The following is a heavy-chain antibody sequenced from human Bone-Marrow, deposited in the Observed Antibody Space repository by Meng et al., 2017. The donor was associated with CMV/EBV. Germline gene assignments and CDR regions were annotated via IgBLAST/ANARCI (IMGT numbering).Heavy chain of an antibody. CDR1: GFTFSSYW. CDR2: INSDGSST. V-gene: IGHV3-74*01. CDR3: ARDPFLGYCSSTSCSPGYYGMDV. J-gene: IGHJ6*02. D-gene: IGHD2-2*01. Sequence: GSLKISCAASGFTFSSYWMHWVRQAPGKGLVWVSRINSDGSSTSYADSVKGRFTISRDNAKNTLYLQMNSLRAEDTAVYYCARDPFLGYCSSTSCSPGYYGMDVWGQGTTVTVSS.